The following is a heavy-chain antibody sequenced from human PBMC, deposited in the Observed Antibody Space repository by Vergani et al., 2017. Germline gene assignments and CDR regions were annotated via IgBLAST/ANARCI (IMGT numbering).Heavy chain of an antibody. Sequence: EVQLVESGGGLVKPGGSLRLSCAASGFTFSNAWMSWVRQAPGKGLEWVGRIKNKTDGGTTDYAAPVKGRFTISRDDSKNTLYLQMNSLKTEDTAVYYCTTVGTYYYDSSGYSDLDYWGQGTLVTVSS. D-gene: IGHD3-22*01. CDR1: GFTFSNAW. V-gene: IGHV3-15*01. CDR3: TTVGTYYYDSSGYSDLDY. J-gene: IGHJ4*02. CDR2: IKNKTDGGTT.